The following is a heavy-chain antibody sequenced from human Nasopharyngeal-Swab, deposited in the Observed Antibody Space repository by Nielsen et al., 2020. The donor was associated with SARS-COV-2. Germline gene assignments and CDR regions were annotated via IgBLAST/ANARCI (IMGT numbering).Heavy chain of an antibody. CDR1: GFVFSSYG. CDR3: AKDLGSGYVSGMDV. D-gene: IGHD5-12*01. CDR2: ISFQGRNK. J-gene: IGHJ6*02. V-gene: IGHV3-30*18. Sequence: GGSLRLSCKGSGFVFSSYGMHWVRQAPGKGLEWLAVISFQGRNKNYGESVRGRFSISRDNGRNTSYLPLNSLRPEDTAIYYCAKDLGSGYVSGMDVWGHGTTVTVSS.